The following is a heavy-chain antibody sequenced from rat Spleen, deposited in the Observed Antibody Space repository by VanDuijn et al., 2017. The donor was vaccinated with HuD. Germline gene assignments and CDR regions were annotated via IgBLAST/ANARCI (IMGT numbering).Heavy chain of an antibody. CDR2: MWYDGDT. CDR3: ARDYGQGWVLDA. V-gene: IGHV2-34*01. J-gene: IGHJ4*01. CDR1: GFSLTSYS. D-gene: IGHD1-7*01. Sequence: QVQLKVSGPGLVQPSETLSLTCTVSGFSLTSYSVSWIRQPSGKGPEWMGRMWYDGDTAYNLTLKSRLTISRDTSKNQVFLKMNSLQTEDTGTYYCARDYGQGWVLDAWGQGASVTVSS.